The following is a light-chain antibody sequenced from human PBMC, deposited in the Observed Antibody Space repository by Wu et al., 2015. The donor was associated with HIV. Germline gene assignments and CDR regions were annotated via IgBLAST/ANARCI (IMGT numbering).Light chain of an antibody. CDR1: QSLSTY. Sequence: EIVMTQSPATLSVSPGDRATLSCRASQSLSTYLAWYQQKPGQAPRLLIYDASNRAPGVPARFSGSGSGTDFTLTISSLEPEDFAVYYCQERSKWPSTFGQGTRLEIK. J-gene: IGKJ5*01. V-gene: IGKV3-11*01. CDR3: QERSKWPST. CDR2: DAS.